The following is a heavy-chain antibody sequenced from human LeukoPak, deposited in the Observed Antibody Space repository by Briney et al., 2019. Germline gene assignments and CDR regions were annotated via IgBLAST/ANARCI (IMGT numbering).Heavy chain of an antibody. D-gene: IGHD6-13*01. Sequence: SETLSLTCTVSGGSISSSSYYWGWIRQPPGQGLEWIGNIYYSGSTNYNPSLKSRVTISVDTSKNQFSLKLRSVTAADTAVYYCARDGLQNLVPLYYYYGMDVWGQGTTVTVSS. J-gene: IGHJ6*02. CDR1: GGSISSSSYY. CDR2: IYYSGST. CDR3: ARDGLQNLVPLYYYYGMDV. V-gene: IGHV4-39*07.